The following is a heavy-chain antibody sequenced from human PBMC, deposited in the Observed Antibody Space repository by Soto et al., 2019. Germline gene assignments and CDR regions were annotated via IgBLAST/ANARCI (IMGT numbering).Heavy chain of an antibody. Sequence: ASVKVSCKASGYTFTSYDINWVRQATGQGLEWMGWMNPNSGNTGYVQKFQGGVTMTRNTSISTAYMELSSLGSEDTAVYYCARVLRTSSIYYYYMDVWGKGTTVTVSS. CDR3: ARVLRTSSIYYYYMDV. D-gene: IGHD2-15*01. V-gene: IGHV1-8*01. CDR2: MNPNSGNT. J-gene: IGHJ6*03. CDR1: GYTFTSYD.